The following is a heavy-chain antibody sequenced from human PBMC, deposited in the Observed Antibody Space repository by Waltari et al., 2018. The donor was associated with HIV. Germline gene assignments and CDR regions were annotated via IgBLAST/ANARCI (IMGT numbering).Heavy chain of an antibody. Sequence: QLHLQQSGPGLVNPSETLSLSCTVSGGSISRRNYYWGWIRQPPGMGLEWIGGIDYSGRTHYNPSLQSRVTGSVDTSRNQFSLKLYSVTAADTAVYYCTSGGVGSTEDFYYGMDVWGQGTTVTVSS. CDR1: GGSISRRNYY. CDR2: IDYSGRT. D-gene: IGHD3-16*01. CDR3: TSGGVGSTEDFYYGMDV. V-gene: IGHV4-39*01. J-gene: IGHJ6*02.